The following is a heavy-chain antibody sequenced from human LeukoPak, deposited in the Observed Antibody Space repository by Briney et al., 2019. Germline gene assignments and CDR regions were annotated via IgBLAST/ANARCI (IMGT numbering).Heavy chain of an antibody. CDR1: GFTFNNHW. J-gene: IGHJ4*02. V-gene: IGHV3-7*01. CDR3: GATPNYRYFDY. D-gene: IGHD4/OR15-4a*01. CDR2: IKPDGNEK. Sequence: GSLRLSCAASGFTFNNHWMTWVRQAPGKGLEWVANIKPDGNEKYYVDSVKGRFAISRDNAKNSLYLQMNSLRVEDTAVYYCGATPNYRYFDYWGQGALVTVSS.